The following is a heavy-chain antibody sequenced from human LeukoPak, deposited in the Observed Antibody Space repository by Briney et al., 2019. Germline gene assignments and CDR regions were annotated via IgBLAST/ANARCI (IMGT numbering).Heavy chain of an antibody. V-gene: IGHV1-2*02. CDR2: INPNSGGT. D-gene: IGHD3-9*01. Sequence: ASVTVSCKASGYTFTGYYMHWVRQAPGQGVEGMGWINPNSGGTNYAQKFQGRVTMTRDTAISTAYMELSRLRSDDTAVYYCARGDFDWLYPFDYWGQGTLVTVSS. CDR1: GYTFTGYY. J-gene: IGHJ4*02. CDR3: ARGDFDWLYPFDY.